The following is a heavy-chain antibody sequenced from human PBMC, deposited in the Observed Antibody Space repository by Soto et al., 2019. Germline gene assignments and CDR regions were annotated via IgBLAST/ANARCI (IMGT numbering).Heavy chain of an antibody. V-gene: IGHV5-10-1*01. J-gene: IGHJ6*04. D-gene: IGHD3-22*01. CDR3: ASHYPSKGGYTATNKLYCYFGMDV. CDR2: IDPSDSYT. Sequence: PGESLKISCKASGYSSANFWISWVRQMPGKGLEWMGRIDPSDSYTNYSPSFQGHVTISADKSISTAYLQWSSLKASDTAMYYCASHYPSKGGYTATNKLYCYFGMDVWGEGTTVTGAS. CDR1: GYSSANFW.